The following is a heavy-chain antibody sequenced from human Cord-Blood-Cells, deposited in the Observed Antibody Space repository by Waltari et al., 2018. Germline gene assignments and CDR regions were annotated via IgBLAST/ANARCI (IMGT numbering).Heavy chain of an antibody. J-gene: IGHJ6*03. CDR1: GGTFSSYA. D-gene: IGHD1-26*01. Sequence: QVQLVQSGAEVKKPGSSVKVSCTASGGTFSSYAISWVRQAPGQGLEWMGRIIPILGIANYAQKFQGRVTITADKSTSTAYMELSSLRSEDTAVYYCALTSGSYYYYYYMDVWGKGTTVTVSS. CDR3: ALTSGSYYYYYYMDV. V-gene: IGHV1-69*09. CDR2: IIPILGIA.